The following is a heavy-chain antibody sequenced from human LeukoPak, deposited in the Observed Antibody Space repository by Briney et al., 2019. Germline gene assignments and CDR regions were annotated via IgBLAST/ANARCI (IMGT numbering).Heavy chain of an antibody. Sequence: ASVKVSCKASGYTFTSYDINWVRQATGQGLEWMGWMNPNSGNTGYAQKFQGRVTITRNTSISTAYMELSSLRSEDTAVYYCARGGSIVGATGNYFDYWGQGTLVTVSS. CDR3: ARGGSIVGATGNYFDY. CDR2: MNPNSGNT. J-gene: IGHJ4*02. CDR1: GYTFTSYD. V-gene: IGHV1-8*03. D-gene: IGHD1-26*01.